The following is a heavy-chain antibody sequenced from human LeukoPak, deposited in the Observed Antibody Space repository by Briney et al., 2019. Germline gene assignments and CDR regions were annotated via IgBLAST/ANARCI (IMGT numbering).Heavy chain of an antibody. CDR1: GFTFNDYD. CDR2: INWNSVYI. D-gene: IGHD1-14*01. CDR3: ANSRPDRYLDS. Sequence: PGGSLRLSCAASGFTFNDYDINWVRQPPGKGLEWVSGINWNSVYIDYADSVQGRFTISGDNAKKSVYLQMNSLTPDDTAFYYCANSRPDRYLDSWGQGTLVTVST. J-gene: IGHJ4*02. V-gene: IGHV3-9*01.